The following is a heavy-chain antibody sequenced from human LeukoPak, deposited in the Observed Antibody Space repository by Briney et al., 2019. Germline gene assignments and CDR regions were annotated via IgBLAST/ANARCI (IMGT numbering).Heavy chain of an antibody. Sequence: GASVKVSCKASGYTFTGYYMQCVRHAPGQGVEWMGWINPHMGGTHYAHWYNGRVTIIRDTTNSTADMQLSKLRSDDAAVYYCAPTHYCSSTCGDLWGYYYYCGMDCWGQGTTVTVSS. D-gene: IGHD2-2*01. CDR1: GYTFTGYY. J-gene: IGHJ6*02. CDR3: APTHYCSSTCGDLWGYYYYCGMDC. V-gene: IGHV1-2*02. CDR2: INPHMGGT.